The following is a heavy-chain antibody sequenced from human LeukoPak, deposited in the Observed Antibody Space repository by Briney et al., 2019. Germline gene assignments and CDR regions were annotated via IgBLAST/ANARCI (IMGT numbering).Heavy chain of an antibody. Sequence: SVKVSCKASGYTFTNYYMHGVRQAPGQGLEWMGIINPSGGSTSYAQKFQGRVTMTRDTSTSTVYMELSSLRSEDTAVYYCARGKGSGSYYMRAFDYWGQGTLVTVSS. J-gene: IGHJ4*02. V-gene: IGHV1-46*01. CDR1: GYTFTNYY. CDR3: ARGKGSGSYYMRAFDY. D-gene: IGHD3-10*01. CDR2: INPSGGST.